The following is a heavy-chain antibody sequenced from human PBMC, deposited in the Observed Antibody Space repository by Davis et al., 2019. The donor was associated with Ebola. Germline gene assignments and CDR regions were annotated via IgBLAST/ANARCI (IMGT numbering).Heavy chain of an antibody. CDR3: AKLVSGY. CDR1: GLSVSTNY. Sequence: GGSLRLSCAASGLSVSTNYMNWVRQAPGKGLEWVATIKKDGVQKYYVGSVKGRFIISRDNAKNSLYLQMNSLRDEDTAVYYCAKLVSGYWGQGTLVSASS. D-gene: IGHD3-22*01. CDR2: IKKDGVQK. V-gene: IGHV3-7*03. J-gene: IGHJ4*02.